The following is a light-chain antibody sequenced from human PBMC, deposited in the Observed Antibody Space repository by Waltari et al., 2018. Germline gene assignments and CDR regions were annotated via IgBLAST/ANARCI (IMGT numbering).Light chain of an antibody. Sequence: QTVVTQEPSFSVSPGGTVTLTCGLSSGSVSTSNYPSWYQQTPGQAPRTLIYSTNTRSSGVPDRFSGSILGNKAALTITGAQADDESHYDCLLFMGSAIWVFGGGTKLTVV. CDR3: LLFMGSAIWV. V-gene: IGLV8-61*01. CDR2: STN. CDR1: SGSVSTSNY. J-gene: IGLJ3*02.